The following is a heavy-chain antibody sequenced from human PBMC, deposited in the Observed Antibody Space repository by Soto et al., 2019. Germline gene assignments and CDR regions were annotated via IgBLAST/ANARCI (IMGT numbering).Heavy chain of an antibody. CDR2: IYYSGST. CDR3: ARGGPVGYDFWSGQYYGGWFDP. V-gene: IGHV4-30-4*01. D-gene: IGHD3-3*01. CDR1: GGSISSGDYY. J-gene: IGHJ5*02. Sequence: TLSLTCTVSGGSISSGDYYWSWIRQPPGKGLEWIGYIYYSGSTYCNPSLKSRVTISVDTSKNQFSLKLSSVTAADTAVYYCARGGPVGYDFWSGQYYGGWFDPWGQGTLVTVSS.